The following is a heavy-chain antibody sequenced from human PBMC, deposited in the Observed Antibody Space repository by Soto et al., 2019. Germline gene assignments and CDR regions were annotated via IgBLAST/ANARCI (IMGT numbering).Heavy chain of an antibody. D-gene: IGHD1-26*01. Sequence: QLQLQESGPGLVKPSESLSLTCTVSGGSISSSYYYWGWIRQPPGKGLEWIGSIYYSGSTYYNPSLKSRVTLSVDTSKNQFSLKLSSVTAADTAVYYCARPSGSYLYYFDYWGQGTLVTVSS. CDR1: GGSISSSYYY. CDR2: IYYSGST. V-gene: IGHV4-39*01. J-gene: IGHJ4*02. CDR3: ARPSGSYLYYFDY.